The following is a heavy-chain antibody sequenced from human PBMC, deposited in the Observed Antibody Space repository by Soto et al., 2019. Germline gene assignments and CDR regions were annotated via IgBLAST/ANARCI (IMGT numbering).Heavy chain of an antibody. D-gene: IGHD2-15*01. J-gene: IGHJ6*02. Sequence: QLLESGGGWVQPGGSLRLSCEASGFSFSRNAMSWVRQAPGKGLEWVSSISSGGNTYYADSVKGRFTISRDNSKNTQSLQMTSLGAEDTAVYYCAKLGYCTGGTCYLDYYYGVDVWGQGTTVTVS. CDR1: GFSFSRNA. V-gene: IGHV3-23*01. CDR2: ISSGGNT. CDR3: AKLGYCTGGTCYLDYYYGVDV.